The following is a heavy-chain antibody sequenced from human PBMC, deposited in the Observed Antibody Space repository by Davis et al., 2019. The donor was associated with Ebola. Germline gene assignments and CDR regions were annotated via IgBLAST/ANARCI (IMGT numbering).Heavy chain of an antibody. D-gene: IGHD3-10*01. J-gene: IGHJ4*02. CDR3: ARGDREFDYYFDY. Sequence: ASVKVSCKASGYTFTGYYMHWVRQAPGQGLEWMGWINPNSGGTNYAQKFQGWVTMTRDTSISTAYMELSRLRSDDTAVYYCARGDREFDYYFDYWGQGALVTVSS. CDR1: GYTFTGYY. V-gene: IGHV1-2*04. CDR2: INPNSGGT.